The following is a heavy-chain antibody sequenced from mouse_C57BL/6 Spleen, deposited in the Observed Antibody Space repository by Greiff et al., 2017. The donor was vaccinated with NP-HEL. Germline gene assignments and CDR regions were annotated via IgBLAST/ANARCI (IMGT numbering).Heavy chain of an antibody. CDR1: GYTFTSYW. V-gene: IGHV1-72*01. CDR2: IDPNSGGT. D-gene: IGHD2-3*01. J-gene: IGHJ2*01. CDR3: ARSTRWLLGAY. Sequence: QVQLKQPGAELVKPGASVKLSCKASGYTFTSYWMHWVKQRPGRGLEWIGRIDPNSGGTKYNEKFKSKATLTVDKPSSTAYMQLSSLTSEDSAVYYCARSTRWLLGAYWGQGTTLTVSS.